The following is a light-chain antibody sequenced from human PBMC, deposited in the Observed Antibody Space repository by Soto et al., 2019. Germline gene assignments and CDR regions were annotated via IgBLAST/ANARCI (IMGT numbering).Light chain of an antibody. J-gene: IGLJ1*01. CDR1: SSDVGGYNY. Sequence: QSALTQPASLSGSPGQSMTISCTGTSSDVGGYNYVSWYQQHPGKAPKLMIYDVSNRPSGVSNRFSGSKSGNTASLTISGLQAEDEADYYCSSYPSSSPYVFGTGTKLTVL. CDR2: DVS. V-gene: IGLV2-14*01. CDR3: SSYPSSSPYV.